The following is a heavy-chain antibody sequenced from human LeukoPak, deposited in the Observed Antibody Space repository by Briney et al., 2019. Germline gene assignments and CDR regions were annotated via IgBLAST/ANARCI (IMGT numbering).Heavy chain of an antibody. D-gene: IGHD4-17*01. V-gene: IGHV3-33*01. CDR3: AREIDYGDYVVWFDP. CDR1: GFTFSSYG. J-gene: IGHJ5*02. CDR2: IWYDGSNK. Sequence: GTSLRLSCAASGFTFSSYGMHWVRQAPGKGLEWVAVIWYDGSNKYYADSVKGRFTISRDNSKNMMYLQMNSLRAEDTAVYYCAREIDYGDYVVWFDPWGQGTLVTVSS.